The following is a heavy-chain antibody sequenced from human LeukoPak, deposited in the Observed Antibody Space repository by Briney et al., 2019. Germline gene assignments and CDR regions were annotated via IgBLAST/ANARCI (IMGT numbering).Heavy chain of an antibody. CDR1: GGSFSGYY. J-gene: IGHJ5*02. CDR3: ARGTTIFGVVIYYWFDP. V-gene: IGHV4-34*01. Sequence: PSETLSLTCAVYGGSFSGYYWSWIRQPPGKGLEWIGEINHSGSTNYNPSLKSRVTISVDTSKNQFSLKLSSVTAADTAVYYCARGTTIFGVVIYYWFDPWGQGTLVTVFS. CDR2: INHSGST. D-gene: IGHD3-3*01.